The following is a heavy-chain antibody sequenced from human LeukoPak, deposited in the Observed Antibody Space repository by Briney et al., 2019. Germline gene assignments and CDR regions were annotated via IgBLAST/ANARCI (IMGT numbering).Heavy chain of an antibody. Sequence: GGSLRLSCAASGFTVSSNYMTWVRQAPGKGLEWVSVLYSGAGTYYADSVKGRFTISRDNSKNTLYLQMNSLRAEDTAVYYCAKGTSSSQHLDYWGQGTLVTVSS. J-gene: IGHJ4*02. D-gene: IGHD6-6*01. CDR1: GFTVSSNY. CDR2: LYSGAGT. V-gene: IGHV3-53*01. CDR3: AKGTSSSQHLDY.